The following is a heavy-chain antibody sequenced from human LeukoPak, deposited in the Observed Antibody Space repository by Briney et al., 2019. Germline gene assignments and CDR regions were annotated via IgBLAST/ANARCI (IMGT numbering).Heavy chain of an antibody. Sequence: PGGSLRLSCAASGFTFSYYVMSWVRQAPGKGLEWVSGIGGTSAGGGRSYADSVKGRFTISRDDSTSTLYLQMNSLRDEGTAVYCCAKDMDDHGDYLFHYWGQGTLVTVSS. D-gene: IGHD4-17*01. J-gene: IGHJ4*02. CDR3: AKDMDDHGDYLFHY. CDR1: GFTFSYYV. V-gene: IGHV3-23*01. CDR2: IGGTSAGGGR.